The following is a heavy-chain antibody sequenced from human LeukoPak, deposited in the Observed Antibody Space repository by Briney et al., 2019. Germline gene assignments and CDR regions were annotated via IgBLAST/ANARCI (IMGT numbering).Heavy chain of an antibody. Sequence: PGGSLRLSCAASGFTFSSYWMSWVRQAPGKGLEWVANIKQDGSEKYYVDSVKGRFTISRDNAKNSLYLQMNSLRAEDTAVYYCARDRLSIVGATPLNYWGQGTLVTVSS. CDR3: ARDRLSIVGATPLNY. D-gene: IGHD1-26*01. CDR2: IKQDGSEK. J-gene: IGHJ4*02. CDR1: GFTFSSYW. V-gene: IGHV3-7*01.